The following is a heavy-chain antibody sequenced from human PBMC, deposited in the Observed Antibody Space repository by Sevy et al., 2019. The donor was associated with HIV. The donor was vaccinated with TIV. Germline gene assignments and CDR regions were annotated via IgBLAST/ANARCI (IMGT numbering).Heavy chain of an antibody. Sequence: GGSLRLSCAASGFTFSSYDIHWARQATGKGLEWVSAIRTAGDTYYPDSVKGRFTISRENAKNSLYLQMNSLRAGDTAVYYCAREVPGSLYGMDVWGQGTTVTVSS. D-gene: IGHD3-10*01. CDR3: AREVPGSLYGMDV. J-gene: IGHJ6*02. V-gene: IGHV3-13*01. CDR1: GFTFSSYD. CDR2: IRTAGDT.